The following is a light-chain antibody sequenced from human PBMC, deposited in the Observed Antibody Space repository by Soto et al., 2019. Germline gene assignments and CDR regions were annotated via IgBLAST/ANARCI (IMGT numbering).Light chain of an antibody. Sequence: EIVLTQSPATLSSSPGERATLSCRASQSVSSYLAWYQQKPGQAPRLLIYDASNRATGIPARFSGSGSGTDFTLTIGNLEPEDFAVYYCQQRSNWPITFGQGTRLEIK. V-gene: IGKV3-11*01. CDR3: QQRSNWPIT. J-gene: IGKJ5*01. CDR1: QSVSSY. CDR2: DAS.